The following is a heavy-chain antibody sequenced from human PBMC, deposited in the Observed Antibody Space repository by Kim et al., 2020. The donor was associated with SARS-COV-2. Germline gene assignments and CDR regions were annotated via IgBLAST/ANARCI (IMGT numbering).Heavy chain of an antibody. V-gene: IGHV3-23*01. CDR3: AKRLDY. CDR2: GRGGST. J-gene: IGHJ4*02. Sequence: GRGGSTYYADSVKGRFTISRDNSKNTLYLQMNSLRAEDTAVYYCAKRLDYWGQGTLVTVSS.